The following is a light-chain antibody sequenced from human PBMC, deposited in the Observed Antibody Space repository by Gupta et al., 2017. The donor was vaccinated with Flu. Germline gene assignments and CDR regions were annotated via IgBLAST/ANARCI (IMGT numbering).Light chain of an antibody. Sequence: DIQMTQSPSSLSASVGDRVTITCRASQSISSYLDWFQQKPGKAPKLLIYTASSLQSGVPSRFSGSGSGTDFTLSIIRRQPEAIATYYCHRRYTTPYTFGQGTKMEMK. CDR3: HRRYTTPYT. J-gene: IGKJ2*01. V-gene: IGKV1-39*01. CDR1: QSISSY. CDR2: TAS.